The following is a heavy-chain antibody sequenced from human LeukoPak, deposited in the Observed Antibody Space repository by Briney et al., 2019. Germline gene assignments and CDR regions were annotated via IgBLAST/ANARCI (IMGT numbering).Heavy chain of an antibody. CDR3: ARSQYTYGLYMYDH. CDR1: GDSINSDNYY. V-gene: IGHV4-39*02. J-gene: IGHJ4*02. D-gene: IGHD5-18*01. CDR2: FSYGGNS. Sequence: SETLSLTCSVPGDSINSDNYYWAWIRQTPGKGLEWIGSFSYGGNSYYNPSLKSRVTISVDTSTNHFSPKLTSVTAADRAVYYCARSQYTYGLYMYDHWGQGTVVTVSS.